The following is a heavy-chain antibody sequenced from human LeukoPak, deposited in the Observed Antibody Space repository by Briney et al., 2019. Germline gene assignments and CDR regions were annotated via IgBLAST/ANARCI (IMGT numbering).Heavy chain of an antibody. CDR3: AKTRDTVLNEY. J-gene: IGHJ4*02. CDR2: ISPYNGHT. CDR1: GYIFINYG. Sequence: WASVKVSCKASGYIFINYGISWVRQARGQGLEWMGWISPYNGHTNYAPNLQDRLTMATDTSTSTAYMELRSLRSDDTAVYYCAKTRDTVLNEYWGQGTLVTVSS. V-gene: IGHV1-18*01.